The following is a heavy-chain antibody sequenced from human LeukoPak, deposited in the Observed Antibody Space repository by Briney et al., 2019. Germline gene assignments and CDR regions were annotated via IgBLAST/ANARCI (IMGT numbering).Heavy chain of an antibody. J-gene: IGHJ3*02. V-gene: IGHV3-64D*06. CDR1: GFTISSYA. CDR3: VKPAAAGAFDI. D-gene: IGHD6-13*01. Sequence: PGGSLRVSCSASGFTISSYAMRWVRQAPGKGLEYVSAISSNGGSTYYADSVKGRFTISRDNSKNTLYLQMSSLRAEDTAVYYCVKPAAAGAFDIWGQGTMVTVSS. CDR2: ISSNGGST.